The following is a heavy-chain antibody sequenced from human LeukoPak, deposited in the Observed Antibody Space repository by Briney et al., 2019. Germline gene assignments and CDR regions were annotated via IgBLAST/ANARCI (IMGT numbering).Heavy chain of an antibody. D-gene: IGHD1-1*01. CDR2: IYTSGST. J-gene: IGHJ5*02. Sequence: PSETLSLTCTVSGGSISSYYWSWIRQPAGKGLEWIGRIYTSGSTNYNPSLKSRVTISVDTSKNQFSLKLSSVTAADTAVYYCARGPYRRPRNNWFDPWGQGTLVTVSS. CDR3: ARGPYRRPRNNWFDP. CDR1: GGSISSYY. V-gene: IGHV4-4*07.